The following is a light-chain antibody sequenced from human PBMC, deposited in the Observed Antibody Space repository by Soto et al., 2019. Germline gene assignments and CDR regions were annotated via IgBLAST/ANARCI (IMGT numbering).Light chain of an antibody. J-gene: IGLJ2*01. V-gene: IGLV1-51*01. CDR3: GTWDSRLSAVV. Sequence: QAVVTQPPSVSAAPGQKVTISCSGSSSNIGNNYVSWYQQLPGTAPKLLIYDNNKRPSGIPDRFSGSKSGTSATLGITGLQTGDEADYYCGTWDSRLSAVVFGGGTKLTVL. CDR1: SSNIGNNY. CDR2: DNN.